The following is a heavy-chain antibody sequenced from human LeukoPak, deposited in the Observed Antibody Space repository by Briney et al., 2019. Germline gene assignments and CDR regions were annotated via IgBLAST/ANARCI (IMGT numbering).Heavy chain of an antibody. D-gene: IGHD5-18*01. Sequence: SQTLSLTCTVSGGSISSGDYYWSWIRQPPGKGLEWIGYIYYSGSTYYNPSLKTRVTISVDTSKNQFSLKLSSVTAADTAVYYCARGGVWLREDDYWGQGTLVTVSS. CDR1: GGSISSGDYY. CDR3: ARGGVWLREDDY. V-gene: IGHV4-30-4*01. CDR2: IYYSGST. J-gene: IGHJ4*02.